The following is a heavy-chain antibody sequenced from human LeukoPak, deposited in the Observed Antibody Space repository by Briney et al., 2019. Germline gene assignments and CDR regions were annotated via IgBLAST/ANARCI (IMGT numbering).Heavy chain of an antibody. Sequence: AAVKVSCKAPGYTFTSYGISWVRQAPGQGLEWMGWISAYNGNTNYAQKLQGRVTMTTGTSTSTAYMELRSLRSDDTAVYYCARNRALGPFDYWGQGTLVTVSS. D-gene: IGHD1-14*01. J-gene: IGHJ4*02. CDR2: ISAYNGNT. CDR1: GYTFTSYG. CDR3: ARNRALGPFDY. V-gene: IGHV1-18*01.